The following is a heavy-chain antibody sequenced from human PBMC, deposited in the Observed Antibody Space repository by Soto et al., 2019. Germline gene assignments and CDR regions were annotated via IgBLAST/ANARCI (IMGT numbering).Heavy chain of an antibody. J-gene: IGHJ4*01. Sequence: QVQLVESGGDVVQPGRSLRLSCAASGFTFSRFGMHWVRQAPGKGLEWVAVIWFDGSKTYYADSVRGRFTISRDNSKDKVDLQMNSLRAEVTAVYYCARVNGGDFYNGGTLDYWGQGTLVTVSP. CDR1: GFTFSRFG. CDR2: IWFDGSKT. V-gene: IGHV3-33*01. D-gene: IGHD3-16*01. CDR3: ARVNGGDFYNGGTLDY.